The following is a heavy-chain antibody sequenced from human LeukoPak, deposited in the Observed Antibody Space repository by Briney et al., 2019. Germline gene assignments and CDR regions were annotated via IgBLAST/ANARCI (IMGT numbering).Heavy chain of an antibody. CDR3: ARASVGAKIRYSFDY. Sequence: ASVTVSCKASGYTFTSYDINWVRQATGQGLEWMGWMNPNSGNTGYAQKFQGRVTMTRNTSISTAYMELSSLRSEDTAVYYCARASVGAKIRYSFDYWGQGTLVTVSS. J-gene: IGHJ4*02. V-gene: IGHV1-8*01. CDR2: MNPNSGNT. CDR1: GYTFTSYD. D-gene: IGHD1-26*01.